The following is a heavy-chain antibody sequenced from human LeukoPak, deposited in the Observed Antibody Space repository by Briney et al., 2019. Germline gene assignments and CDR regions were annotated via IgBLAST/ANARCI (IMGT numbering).Heavy chain of an antibody. V-gene: IGHV1-69*13. Sequence: SVKVSCKASGGTFSSYAISWVRQAPGQGLEWMGGIIPIFGTANYAQKFQGRVTITADESTSTAYMELSSLRSEDTAVYYCARDRGETQPFDYWGQGTLVTVSS. CDR1: GGTFSSYA. D-gene: IGHD3-10*01. J-gene: IGHJ4*02. CDR2: IIPIFGTA. CDR3: ARDRGETQPFDY.